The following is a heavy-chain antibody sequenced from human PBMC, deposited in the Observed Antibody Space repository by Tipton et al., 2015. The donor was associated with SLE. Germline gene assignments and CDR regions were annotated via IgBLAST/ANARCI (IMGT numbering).Heavy chain of an antibody. CDR2: IKQDGSDE. Sequence: VQLVQSGGGLVQPGGSLRLSCAASGFTFSGYWMSWVRQAPGKGLEWVANIKQDGSDEYYVDSVKGRFTISRDNAKNSLYLQMNSLRAEDTAVYYCARDRNSLDAFDIWGQGTRVTVSS. V-gene: IGHV3-7*01. D-gene: IGHD2-21*01. CDR1: GFTFSGYW. CDR3: ARDRNSLDAFDI. J-gene: IGHJ3*02.